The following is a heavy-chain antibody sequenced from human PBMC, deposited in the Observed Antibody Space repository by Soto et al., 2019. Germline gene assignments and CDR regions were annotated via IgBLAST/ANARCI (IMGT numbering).Heavy chain of an antibody. CDR1: GGTFSSYA. D-gene: IGHD3-10*01. Sequence: QVQLVQSGAEVKKPGSSVKVSCKASGGTFSSYAISWVRQAPGQGLEWMGGISPIFGTANYAQKFQGRVTITADESTSTAYMELSSLRSEDTAVYYCARRTYMVRGSSYGMDVWGQGTTVTVSS. CDR3: ARRTYMVRGSSYGMDV. J-gene: IGHJ6*02. CDR2: ISPIFGTA. V-gene: IGHV1-69*01.